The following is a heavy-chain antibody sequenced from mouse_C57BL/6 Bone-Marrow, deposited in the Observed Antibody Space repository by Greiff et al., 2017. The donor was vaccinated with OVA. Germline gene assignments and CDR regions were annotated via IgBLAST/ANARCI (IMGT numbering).Heavy chain of an antibody. CDR3: ARWDYGFYAMDY. J-gene: IGHJ4*01. CDR2: IYPSDSET. CDR1: GYTFTSYW. Sequence: QVQLQQPGAELVRPGSSVKLSCKASGYTFTSYWMDWVKQRPGQGLEWIGNIYPSDSETHYNQKFKDKATLTVDKSSSTAYMQLSSLTSEDSAVYYCARWDYGFYAMDYWGQGTSVTVSS. D-gene: IGHD2-2*01. V-gene: IGHV1-61*01.